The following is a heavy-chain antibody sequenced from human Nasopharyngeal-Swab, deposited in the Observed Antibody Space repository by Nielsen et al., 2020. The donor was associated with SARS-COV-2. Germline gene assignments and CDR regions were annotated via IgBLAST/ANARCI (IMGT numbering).Heavy chain of an antibody. D-gene: IGHD2-15*01. V-gene: IGHV3-11*04. CDR2: ISSSGSTI. CDR3: ARPRALCSGDKCYFYYLDY. Sequence: GESLKISCAASGFTFSDYYMSWIRQAPGKGLEWVSYISSSGSTIYYADSVRGRFTISRDNAKNSLYLQMNSLRAEDTAVYYCARPRALCSGDKCYFYYLDYWGQGTLVTVSS. J-gene: IGHJ4*02. CDR1: GFTFSDYY.